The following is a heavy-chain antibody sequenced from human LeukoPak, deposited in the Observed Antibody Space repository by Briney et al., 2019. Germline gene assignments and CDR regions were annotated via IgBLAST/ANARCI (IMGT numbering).Heavy chain of an antibody. CDR3: ARGSGSYLGLFDY. CDR2: INPNSGDT. V-gene: IGHV1-2*02. CDR1: GYTFTGYY. J-gene: IGHJ4*02. Sequence: ASVKVSCKASGYTFTGYYMHWVRQAPGQGLEWMGWINPNSGDTHYTPKFQGRVTMTRDTSISTAYMELSRLRSDDTTIYYCARGSGSYLGLFDYWGQGTLVTVSS. D-gene: IGHD1-26*01.